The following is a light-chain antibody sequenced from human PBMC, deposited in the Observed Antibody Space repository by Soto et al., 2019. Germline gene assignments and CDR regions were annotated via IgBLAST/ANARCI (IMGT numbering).Light chain of an antibody. CDR2: DAS. Sequence: VVLTKSPATLSFSPAERAXPSSRTSLSVSVYLDWYQQKPGQAPRLLISDASNRATGIPARFSGSGSGTDFTLTISSLEPEDFAVYYCHQRQYWPPITFGQGTRLEIK. V-gene: IGKV3-11*01. J-gene: IGKJ5*01. CDR1: LSVSVY. CDR3: HQRQYWPPIT.